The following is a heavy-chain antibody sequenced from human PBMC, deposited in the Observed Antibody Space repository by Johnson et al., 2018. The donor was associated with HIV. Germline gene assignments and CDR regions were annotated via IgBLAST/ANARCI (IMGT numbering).Heavy chain of an antibody. CDR1: GLTFSSYA. D-gene: IGHD6-13*01. CDR3: AKGIAAAGTGAFDI. Sequence: EVQLVESGGGLVQPGGSLRLSCAASGLTFSSYAMSWVRQAPGKGLEWVSAISGSGGSTYYSDSVKGRFTNSRDNSKNTLYMQINSMRAEDTAVYYRAKGIAAAGTGAFDIWCQGTMVTVSS. V-gene: IGHV3-23*04. CDR2: ISGSGGST. J-gene: IGHJ3*02.